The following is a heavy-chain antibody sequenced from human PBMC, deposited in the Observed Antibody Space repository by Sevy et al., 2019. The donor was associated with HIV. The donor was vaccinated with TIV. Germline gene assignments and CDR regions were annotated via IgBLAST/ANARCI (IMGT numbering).Heavy chain of an antibody. CDR1: GDSVSSNSAA. Sequence: KQSQTLSLNCAISGDSVSSNSAAWNWIRQSPSRGLEWLGRTYYRSKWYNDYAVSVKRRITINPDTSKNQFSLELNSVIPEDTAVYYCAREVVRSLSFSNNWFVPWGQGTLVTVSS. V-gene: IGHV6-1*01. D-gene: IGHD2-15*01. J-gene: IGHJ5*02. CDR2: TYYRSKWYN. CDR3: AREVVRSLSFSNNWFVP.